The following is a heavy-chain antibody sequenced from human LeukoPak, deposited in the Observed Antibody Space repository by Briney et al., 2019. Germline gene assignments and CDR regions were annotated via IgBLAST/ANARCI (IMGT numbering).Heavy chain of an antibody. CDR2: IYYSGST. D-gene: IGHD5-24*01. Sequence: PSETLSLTCTVSGGSISSSSYYWGWIRQPPGTGLEWIGYIYYSGSTNYNPSLKSRVTVSVDTSKNQFSLKLSSVTAADTAVYYCARGKEEMATTRWYYFDYWGQGTLVTVSS. CDR1: GGSISSSSYY. J-gene: IGHJ4*02. V-gene: IGHV4-61*05. CDR3: ARGKEEMATTRWYYFDY.